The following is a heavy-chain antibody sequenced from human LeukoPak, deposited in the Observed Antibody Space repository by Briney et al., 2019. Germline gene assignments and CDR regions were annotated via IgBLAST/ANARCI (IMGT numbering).Heavy chain of an antibody. Sequence: NSSETLSLTCTVSGGSISSYHWSWIRQPPGKGLEWIGHIYYTGSTNYNPSLKSRVTISLDTSKNQFSLKLSSVTAADTAVYCCTRSLGVVIHGGMDVWGQGTTVTVSS. V-gene: IGHV4-59*01. CDR3: TRSLGVVIHGGMDV. CDR1: GGSISSYH. J-gene: IGHJ6*02. CDR2: IYYTGST. D-gene: IGHD3-3*01.